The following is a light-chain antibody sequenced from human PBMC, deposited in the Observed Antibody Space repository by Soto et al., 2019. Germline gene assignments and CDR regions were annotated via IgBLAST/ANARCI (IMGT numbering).Light chain of an antibody. CDR2: DAS. Sequence: DIQMTQSPSSLSASVEDRVIITCRASQSISTFLAWYQQKPGKAPKLLIFDASSLKSGVPSRFSGSGSGTEFTLTISSLQPDDFATYYCQQYDSYSWTFGQGTKVDIK. V-gene: IGKV1-5*01. CDR3: QQYDSYSWT. J-gene: IGKJ1*01. CDR1: QSISTF.